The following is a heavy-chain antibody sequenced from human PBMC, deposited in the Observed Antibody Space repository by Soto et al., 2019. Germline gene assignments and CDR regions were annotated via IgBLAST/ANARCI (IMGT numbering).Heavy chain of an antibody. CDR1: GYTFTSYA. CDR3: AGVERMFWSGYFNY. D-gene: IGHD3-3*01. J-gene: IGHJ4*02. V-gene: IGHV1-3*01. CDR2: INAGNGNT. Sequence: QVQLVQSGAEVKKPGASVKVSCKASGYTFTSYAMHWVRQAPGQRLEWMGWINAGNGNTKYSQKFQGRVTITRDPAASTAYMELSSLRSEDTAVYYCAGVERMFWSGYFNYWGQGTLVTVSS.